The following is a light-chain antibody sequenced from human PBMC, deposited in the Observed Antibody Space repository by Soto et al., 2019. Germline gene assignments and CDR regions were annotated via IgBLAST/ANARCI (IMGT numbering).Light chain of an antibody. J-gene: IGLJ1*01. Sequence: LTQPASVSGSPGQSITISCTGTSSDVGGYNYVSWYQQHPGKAPKLMIYEVSSRPSGVSNRFSGSKSGNTASLTISGLQAEDEADYYCSSYTITTALVFGTGTKVTVL. V-gene: IGLV2-14*01. CDR3: SSYTITTALV. CDR2: EVS. CDR1: SSDVGGYNY.